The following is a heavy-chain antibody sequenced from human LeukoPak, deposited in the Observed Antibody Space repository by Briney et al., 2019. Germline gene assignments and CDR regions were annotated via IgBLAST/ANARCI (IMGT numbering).Heavy chain of an antibody. CDR2: IIPIFGTA. D-gene: IGHD3-10*01. V-gene: IGHV1-69*13. Sequence: EASVTVSCTASGGTVSSYAISWVRQAPGQGLEWMGGIIPIFGTANYAQKFQGRVMITADESTSTAYMELSSLRSEDTAVYYCARLDYYGSGSYYKGVFDYWGQGTLVTVSS. CDR1: GGTVSSYA. J-gene: IGHJ4*02. CDR3: ARLDYYGSGSYYKGVFDY.